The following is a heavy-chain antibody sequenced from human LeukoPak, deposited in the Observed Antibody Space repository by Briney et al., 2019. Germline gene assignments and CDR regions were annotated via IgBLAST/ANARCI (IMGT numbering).Heavy chain of an antibody. CDR3: AKGPYSNSPDYFDC. CDR1: GFTSSSYG. V-gene: IGHV3-30*02. Sequence: PGGSLRLSCAASGFTSSSYGMHWVRQAPGKGLEWVTFIRSDGGNKNYADSVKGRFTISRDNSKNTLYLQMNSLRPEDTAVYYCAKGPYSNSPDYFDCWGQGTLITVSS. D-gene: IGHD6-6*01. J-gene: IGHJ4*02. CDR2: IRSDGGNK.